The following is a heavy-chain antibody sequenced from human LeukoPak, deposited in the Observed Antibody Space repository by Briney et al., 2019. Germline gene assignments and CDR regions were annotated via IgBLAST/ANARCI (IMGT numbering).Heavy chain of an antibody. D-gene: IGHD5-18*01. J-gene: IGHJ1*01. CDR1: GGSISSYY. Sequence: PSETLSLTCTVSGGSISSYYWSWIRQPPGKGLEWIGYIYYSGSINYNPSLKSRVTISVDTSKNQFSLKLSSVTAADTAVYYCAREERGYSYGRQYFQHWGQGTLVTVSS. V-gene: IGHV4-59*01. CDR2: IYYSGSI. CDR3: AREERGYSYGRQYFQH.